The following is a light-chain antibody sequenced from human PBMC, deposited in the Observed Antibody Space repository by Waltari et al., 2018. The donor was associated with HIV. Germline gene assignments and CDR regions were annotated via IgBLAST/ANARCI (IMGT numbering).Light chain of an antibody. V-gene: IGLV1-40*01. CDR3: QSYDSSLSGPVV. J-gene: IGLJ2*01. CDR1: SSNIGAGYD. CDR2: GNS. Sequence: QSVLTQPPSVSGAPGQRVTIPCTGSSSNIGAGYDVHWYQQLPGTAPKLIIYGNSNRPSGVPDRFSGSKSGPSASLAITGLQAEDEADYYCQSYDSSLSGPVVFGGGTKLTVL.